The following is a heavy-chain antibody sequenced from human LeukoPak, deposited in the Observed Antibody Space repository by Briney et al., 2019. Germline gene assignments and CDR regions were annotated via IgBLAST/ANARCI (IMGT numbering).Heavy chain of an antibody. Sequence: ASVKVSCMASGGTFSSYAISWVRQAPGQGLEWMGGIIPIFGTANYAQKFQGRVTITADESTSTAYMELSSLRSEDTAVYYCARDLCSGGSCYSSNWFDPWGQGTLVTVSS. D-gene: IGHD2-15*01. CDR2: IIPIFGTA. CDR1: GGTFSSYA. J-gene: IGHJ5*02. V-gene: IGHV1-69*13. CDR3: ARDLCSGGSCYSSNWFDP.